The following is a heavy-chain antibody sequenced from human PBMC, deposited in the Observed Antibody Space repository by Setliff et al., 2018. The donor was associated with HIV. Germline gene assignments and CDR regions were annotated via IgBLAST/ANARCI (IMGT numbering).Heavy chain of an antibody. D-gene: IGHD3-22*01. V-gene: IGHV4-59*08. Sequence: PSETLSLTCSASGGSISSYYWSWIRQPPGKGLEWIGYIYYTGSTNYNPSLKSRVTISVDTSKNQFSLKLSSVTAADTAVYYCARSRRYYDSSGYYPGAFDIWGQGTVVTVSS. CDR1: GGSISSYY. J-gene: IGHJ3*02. CDR3: ARSRRYYDSSGYYPGAFDI. CDR2: IYYTGST.